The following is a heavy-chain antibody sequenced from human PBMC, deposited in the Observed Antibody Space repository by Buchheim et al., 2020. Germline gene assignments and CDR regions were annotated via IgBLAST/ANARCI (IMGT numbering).Heavy chain of an antibody. Sequence: EVQLVESGGGLVKPGGSLRLSCAASGFTFSSYSMNWVRQTPGKGLEWVSSISSSSSYIYYADSVKGRFTISRDNAKNTLYLQMNSLRAEDTAVYYCARVLVAVAGIRFDPWGQGTL. CDR3: ARVLVAVAGIRFDP. J-gene: IGHJ5*02. CDR2: ISSSSSYI. V-gene: IGHV3-21*01. D-gene: IGHD6-19*01. CDR1: GFTFSSYS.